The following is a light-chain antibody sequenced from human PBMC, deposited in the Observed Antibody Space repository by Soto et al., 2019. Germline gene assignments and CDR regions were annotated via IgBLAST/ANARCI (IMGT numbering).Light chain of an antibody. CDR1: SGHSNYA. J-gene: IGLJ2*01. V-gene: IGLV4-69*01. CDR2: LNRDGSH. CDR3: QTWGTGIVI. Sequence: QSVLTQSPSASASLGASVKLTCTLSSGHSNYAIAWHQQQPEKGPRYLMQLNRDGSHSKGDGIPKRFSGSSSGAERYLTISSLQSEDEAGYYFQTWGTGIVIFGGGTKLTVL.